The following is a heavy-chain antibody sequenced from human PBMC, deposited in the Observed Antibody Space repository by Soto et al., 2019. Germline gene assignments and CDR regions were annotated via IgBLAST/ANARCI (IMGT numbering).Heavy chain of an antibody. J-gene: IGHJ3*02. Sequence: QVQLVQSGAEVKKPGASVKVSCKASGYTFTSYAMHWVRQAPRQRLEWMGWINAGNGNTKYSQKFQGRVTITRDTSASTAYMELSSLRSEDTAVYYCAGDYGDSWAFDIWGQGTMVTVSS. CDR1: GYTFTSYA. CDR2: INAGNGNT. D-gene: IGHD4-17*01. CDR3: AGDYGDSWAFDI. V-gene: IGHV1-3*01.